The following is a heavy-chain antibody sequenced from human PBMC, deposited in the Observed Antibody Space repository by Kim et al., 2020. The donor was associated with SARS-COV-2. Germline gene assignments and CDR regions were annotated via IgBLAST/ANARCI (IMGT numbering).Heavy chain of an antibody. CDR3: AKVRTRRSNVSPYMDV. CDR1: GFTFSSYG. V-gene: IGHV3-30*18. CDR2: ISYDGSNK. D-gene: IGHD1-1*01. Sequence: GGSLRLSCAASGFTFSSYGMHWVRQAPGKGLEWVAVISYDGSNKYYADSVKGRFTISRDNSKNTLYLQMNSLRAEDTAVYYCAKVRTRRSNVSPYMDVWGKGTTVTVSS. J-gene: IGHJ6*03.